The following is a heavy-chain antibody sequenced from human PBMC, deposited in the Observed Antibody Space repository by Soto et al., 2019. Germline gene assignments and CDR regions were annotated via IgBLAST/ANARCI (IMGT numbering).Heavy chain of an antibody. J-gene: IGHJ6*02. CDR1: RFTFSSFG. CDR2: ISYDGSDK. Sequence: QVQLVESGGGVVQPGKSLRLSCAASRFTFSSFGMHWVRQAPGKGLEWMAVISYDGSDKYYADSVKGRFTISRDNSKNTLYLQMNSLRVEDTAVYYCAKARTTSWYKGMDVWGQGTTVTVSS. V-gene: IGHV3-30*18. D-gene: IGHD2-2*02. CDR3: AKARTTSWYKGMDV.